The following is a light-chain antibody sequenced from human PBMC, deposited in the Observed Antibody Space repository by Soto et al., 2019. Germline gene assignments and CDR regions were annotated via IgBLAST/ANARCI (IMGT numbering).Light chain of an antibody. J-gene: IGKJ4*01. CDR3: QQYNKWPLT. CDR1: QSVRTN. V-gene: IGKV3-15*01. Sequence: EIVMTQSPVTLSVSPGERVTLSCRASQSVRTNLAWYQQKPGQAPRLLIYGASARATGIPARISGNGSGTDFSLTISSLQSEDFAVYYCQQYNKWPLTFGGGTKVAIK. CDR2: GAS.